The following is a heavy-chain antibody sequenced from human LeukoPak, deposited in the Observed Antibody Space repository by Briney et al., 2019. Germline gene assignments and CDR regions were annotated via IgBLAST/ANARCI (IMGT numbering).Heavy chain of an antibody. J-gene: IGHJ4*02. Sequence: ASVKVSCKASGYTFTSYGISWVRQAPGQGLEWMGWISAYNGNTNYAQKFQGRVTMTRNTSISTAYMELSSLRSEDTAVYYCARVLRYSSSSRDLGYWGQGTLVTVSS. CDR1: GYTFTSYG. CDR3: ARVLRYSSSSRDLGY. CDR2: ISAYNGNT. D-gene: IGHD6-6*01. V-gene: IGHV1-18*01.